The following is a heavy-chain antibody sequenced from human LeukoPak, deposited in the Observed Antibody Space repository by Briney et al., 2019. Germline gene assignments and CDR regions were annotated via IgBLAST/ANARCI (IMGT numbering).Heavy chain of an antibody. V-gene: IGHV3-21*01. CDR2: ISSSSSYI. CDR3: ARDHYYDSSVYYGMDV. CDR1: GFTFSSYG. J-gene: IGHJ6*02. D-gene: IGHD3-22*01. Sequence: GGSLRLSCAASGFTFSSYGMNWVRQAPGKGLEWVSSISSSSSYIYYADSVKGRFTISRDNAKNSLYLQMNSLRAEDTAVYYCARDHYYDSSVYYGMDVWGQGTTVTVSS.